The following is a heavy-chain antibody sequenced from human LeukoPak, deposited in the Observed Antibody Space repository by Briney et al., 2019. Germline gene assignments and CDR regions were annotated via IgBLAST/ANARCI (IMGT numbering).Heavy chain of an antibody. J-gene: IGHJ4*02. CDR1: GYSISSGYY. V-gene: IGHV4-38-2*02. CDR2: IYHSGST. D-gene: IGHD1-26*01. CDR3: ARLGYGGSGRDY. Sequence: SETLSLTCTVSGYSISSGYYWGWIRQPPGKGLEWIGSIYHSGSTYYNPSLKSRVTISVDTSKNQFSLKLSSVTAADTAVYYCARLGYGGSGRDYWGQGTLVTVSS.